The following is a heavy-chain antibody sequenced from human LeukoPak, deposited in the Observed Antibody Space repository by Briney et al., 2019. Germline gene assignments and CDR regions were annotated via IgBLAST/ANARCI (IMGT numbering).Heavy chain of an antibody. J-gene: IGHJ4*01. V-gene: IGHV3-7*01. D-gene: IGHD6-13*01. Sequence: GGSLRLSCEVSGFTFTDYWMNWVRQAPGKGPEWVASIRQDGSEKTYVDSVKGRFTISRDNTKNSSSLQLNGLRAEDTAVYYCARDGTAAGLYFDLWGQGTLVTVSS. CDR2: IRQDGSEK. CDR1: GFTFTDYW. CDR3: ARDGTAAGLYFDL.